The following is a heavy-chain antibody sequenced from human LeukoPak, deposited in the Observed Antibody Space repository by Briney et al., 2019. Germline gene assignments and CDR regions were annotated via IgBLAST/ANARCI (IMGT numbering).Heavy chain of an antibody. D-gene: IGHD4-17*01. CDR3: ARGGDYCNSFDP. CDR1: GGSIRGYY. V-gene: IGHV4-59*01. CDR2: IYYSGST. J-gene: IGHJ5*02. Sequence: AETLSLTCSVSGGSIRGYYWNWIRQPPGKGREWLGYIYYSGSTNYNPSLKSRVTISVDKSKRQFSLNLTSVTAADTAVYYCARGGDYCNSFDPWGQGTLVSVSS.